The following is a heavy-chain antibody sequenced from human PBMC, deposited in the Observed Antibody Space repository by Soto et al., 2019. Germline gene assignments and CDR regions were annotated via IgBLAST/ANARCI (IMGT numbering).Heavy chain of an antibody. CDR2: ISGSGDTS. Sequence: EVQLLESGGGLVPPGGSLSLSCAASEFTFSSSAMSWVRQAPGKGLEWVSAISGSGDTSYYADSVKGRFTISRDNSKNTLCLQMNSLRAEDTAIYYCAKDDNTNNWGRKIDYWGQGTLVTVSS. D-gene: IGHD7-27*01. CDR1: EFTFSSSA. J-gene: IGHJ4*02. CDR3: AKDDNTNNWGRKIDY. V-gene: IGHV3-23*01.